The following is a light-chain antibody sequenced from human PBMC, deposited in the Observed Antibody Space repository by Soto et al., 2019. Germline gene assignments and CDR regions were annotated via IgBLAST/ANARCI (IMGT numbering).Light chain of an antibody. V-gene: IGKV3D-7*01. CDR1: QSINSGY. CDR2: GAS. Sequence: EIVMTQSPATLSLSPGERATLSCRASQSINSGYLAWYQQTPGQAPRLLIYGASTRATGTAAMFSGSGSGRVFTLTISSLQCEDFAHYYCQQDYISLSFGGGTTVEIK. J-gene: IGKJ4*01. CDR3: QQDYISLS.